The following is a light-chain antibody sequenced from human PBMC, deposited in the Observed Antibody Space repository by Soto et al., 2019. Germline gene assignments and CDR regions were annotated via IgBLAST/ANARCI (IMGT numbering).Light chain of an antibody. CDR3: QQDNSYPRYT. Sequence: DIQMTQSPSTLSASVGDRVTITCRASQSISSWLAWYQQKPGKAPKLLIYDASSLESGDPSRFSGSGSGTEFTLTFSSLQPDDFATYYCQQDNSYPRYTFGQGTELVIK. V-gene: IGKV1-5*01. CDR1: QSISSW. CDR2: DAS. J-gene: IGKJ2*01.